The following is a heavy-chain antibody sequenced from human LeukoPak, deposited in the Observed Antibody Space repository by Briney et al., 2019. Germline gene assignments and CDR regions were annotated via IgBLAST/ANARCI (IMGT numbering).Heavy chain of an antibody. D-gene: IGHD1-26*01. CDR2: VFYSGST. V-gene: IGHV4-59*08. Sequence: TSETLSLTCTVSGGSISNYYWSWIRQPPGKGLEWIGYVFYSGSTNYNPSPRSRVTISVDTSKNQFSLKLSSVTAADTAVYYCARQRIVGATSFDYWGQGTLVTVSS. J-gene: IGHJ4*02. CDR1: GGSISNYY. CDR3: ARQRIVGATSFDY.